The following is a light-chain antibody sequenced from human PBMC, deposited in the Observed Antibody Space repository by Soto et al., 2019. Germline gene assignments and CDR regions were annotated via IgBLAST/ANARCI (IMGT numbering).Light chain of an antibody. Sequence: DIVMTQSPLSLPVTPGEPASISCRSSQSLLNSNGYNYLDWYLQKPGQSPQLLIYLGSNRASGVTDRFSVSGSDEDFMHHSSSGEAEDVGVYYCMQAFQFPLTFGPGTEVDIK. CDR1: QSLLNSNGYNY. CDR3: MQAFQFPLT. V-gene: IGKV2-28*01. CDR2: LGS. J-gene: IGKJ3*01.